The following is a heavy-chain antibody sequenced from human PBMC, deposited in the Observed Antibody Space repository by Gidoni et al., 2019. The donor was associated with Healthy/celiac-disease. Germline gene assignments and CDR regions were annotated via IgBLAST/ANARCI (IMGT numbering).Heavy chain of an antibody. V-gene: IGHV3-9*01. D-gene: IGHD3-22*01. CDR3: AKGLYYYDSSGYNGDYFDY. CDR2: ISWNSGSI. CDR1: GFTFDDYS. Sequence: EVQLVESGGGLVQPGRSLRLSCAASGFTFDDYSMHWVRQAPGKGLEWCSGISWNSGSIGYADSVKGRFTISRDNAKNSLYLQMNSLRAEDTALYYCAKGLYYYDSSGYNGDYFDYWGQGTLVTVSS. J-gene: IGHJ4*02.